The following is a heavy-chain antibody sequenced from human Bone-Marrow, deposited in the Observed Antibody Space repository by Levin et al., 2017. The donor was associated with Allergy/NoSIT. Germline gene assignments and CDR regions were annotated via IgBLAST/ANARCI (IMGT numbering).Heavy chain of an antibody. Sequence: GGSLRLSCAASGFTFSTFAMSWVRQAPGKGLEWVSSISDGGAYTYYADTVKGRFIISRDNSKNTVFLQVNSLRAEDTAVYYCAKDPVRYCTGGSCYGASWGQGTLVTVSS. CDR1: GFTFSTFA. CDR2: ISDGGAYT. CDR3: AKDPVRYCTGGSCYGAS. J-gene: IGHJ5*02. D-gene: IGHD2-15*01. V-gene: IGHV3-23*01.